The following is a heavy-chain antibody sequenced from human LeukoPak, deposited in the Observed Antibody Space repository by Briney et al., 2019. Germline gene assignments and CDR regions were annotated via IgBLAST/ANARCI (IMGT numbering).Heavy chain of an antibody. CDR2: IRYDESNR. J-gene: IGHJ4*02. CDR3: ARDRGKGGYVDY. CDR1: GFTFNTYA. Sequence: TGGPLRLSCAASGFTFNTYAMHWVRQARGKGLVWVAVIRYDESNRYYSDSVKGRFTISRDNSKNTLYLQMNSLRAEDTAVYYCARDRGKGGYVDYWGQGTLVTVSS. V-gene: IGHV3-33*01. D-gene: IGHD3-10*01.